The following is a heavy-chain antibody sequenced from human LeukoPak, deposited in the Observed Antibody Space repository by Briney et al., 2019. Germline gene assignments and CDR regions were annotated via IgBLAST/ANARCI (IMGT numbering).Heavy chain of an antibody. CDR3: ARGRYCSGHNCYFDY. J-gene: IGHJ4*02. V-gene: IGHV3-7*02. Sequence: GGSLRLSCAASGFTFSRFFMSWVRQAPGKGLEWVGNINQDGSGKYYVDSVKGRFTISRDNAKNSLYLQMNSLRAEDTAVYYCARGRYCSGHNCYFDYWGQGTLVTVSS. CDR2: INQDGSGK. CDR1: GFTFSRFF. D-gene: IGHD2-15*01.